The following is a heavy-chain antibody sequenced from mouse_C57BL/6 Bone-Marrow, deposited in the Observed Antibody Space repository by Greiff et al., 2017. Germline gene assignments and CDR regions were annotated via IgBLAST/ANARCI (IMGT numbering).Heavy chain of an antibody. Sequence: VQLQQSGAELVRPGASVKLSCTASGFNIKDDYMHWVKQRPEQGLEWIGWIDPENGDTEYASKFQGKATITADTSSNTAYLQLSSLTSEDTAVYYCTTPTVVARSYWYFDVWGTGTTVTVSS. J-gene: IGHJ1*03. CDR1: GFNIKDDY. CDR3: TTPTVVARSYWYFDV. V-gene: IGHV14-4*01. D-gene: IGHD1-1*01. CDR2: IDPENGDT.